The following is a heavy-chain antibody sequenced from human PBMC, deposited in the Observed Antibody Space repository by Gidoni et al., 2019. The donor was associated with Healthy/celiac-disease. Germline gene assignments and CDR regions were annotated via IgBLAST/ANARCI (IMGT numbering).Heavy chain of an antibody. J-gene: IGHJ4*02. CDR2: LWKDGSTK. CDR3: AREFPPYDILTPHTIDY. Sequence: QVQLVETGGGVVETGRSVRLSCAGSGLACSRCCMRCVRQAPGKGLECVAVLWKDGSTKYYADSVKGRCTISRDNSKNTLYLQMNSLRAEDTAVYYCAREFPPYDILTPHTIDYWGQGTLVTVSS. CDR1: GLACSRCC. V-gene: IGHV3-33*01. D-gene: IGHD3-9*01.